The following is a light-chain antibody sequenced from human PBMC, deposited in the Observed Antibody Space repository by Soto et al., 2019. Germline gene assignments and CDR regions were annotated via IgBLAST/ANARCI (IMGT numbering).Light chain of an antibody. V-gene: IGLV2-23*01. Sequence: QSALTQPASVSGSPGQSITISCTGTSSGVGSYNLVSWYQQHPGKAPKLMIYVGRNRPSGLNNRFSGSKSGNTASQTISWLQAEDEADYYCCSYAGSSTCVFGGGTKLTVL. CDR3: CSYAGSSTCV. CDR1: SSGVGSYNL. CDR2: VGR. J-gene: IGLJ3*02.